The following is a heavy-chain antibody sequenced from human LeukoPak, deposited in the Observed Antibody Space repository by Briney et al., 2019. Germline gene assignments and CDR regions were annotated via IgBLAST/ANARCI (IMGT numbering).Heavy chain of an antibody. CDR1: GFTFSSYA. V-gene: IGHV3-23*01. D-gene: IGHD3-3*01. J-gene: IGHJ4*02. CDR2: ISGSGGST. CDR3: AKGEGLLPPTASDY. Sequence: GGSLRLSCAASGFTFSSYAMSWVRQAPGKGLEWVSAISGSGGSTYYADSVKGRFTISRDNSKNTLYLQMYSLRAEDTAVYYCAKGEGLLPPTASDYWGQGTLVTVSS.